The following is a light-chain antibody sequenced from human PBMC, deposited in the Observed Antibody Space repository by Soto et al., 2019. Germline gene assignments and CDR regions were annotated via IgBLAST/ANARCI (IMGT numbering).Light chain of an antibody. Sequence: EIVLTQSPATLSLSPGEGATLSCRASQSVSSYLAWYQQKPGQAPRLLIYDSSNRATDIPARFSGSGSGTDFTLTISSLEPEDCAVYYCQQRSNWPPWTFGQGTNVEIK. CDR3: QQRSNWPPWT. CDR2: DSS. J-gene: IGKJ1*01. CDR1: QSVSSY. V-gene: IGKV3-11*01.